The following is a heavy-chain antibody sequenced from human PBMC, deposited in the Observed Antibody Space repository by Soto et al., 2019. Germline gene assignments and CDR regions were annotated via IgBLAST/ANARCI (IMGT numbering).Heavy chain of an antibody. D-gene: IGHD2-8*01. CDR3: ARHKRRCEMVKYYYYGMDV. CDR2: IYYSGST. V-gene: IGHV4-59*08. J-gene: IGHJ6*04. Sequence: SETLSLTCTVSGGSISSYYWSWIRQPPGKGLEWIGYIYYSGSTNYNPSLKSRVTISVDTSKNQFSLKLSSVTAADTAVYYCARHKRRCEMVKYYYYGMDVLGKXTTGTVSS. CDR1: GGSISSYY.